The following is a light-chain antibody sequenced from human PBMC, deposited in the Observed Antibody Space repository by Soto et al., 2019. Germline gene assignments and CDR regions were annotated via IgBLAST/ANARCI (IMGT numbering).Light chain of an antibody. Sequence: EIVLTQSPGTLSLSPGERATLSCRASQSVSSSYLAWYQQKPGQAPRLLIYGASSRATGSPDRFSGSGSGTDFTLTIRRLEPEDFAVYYGQQYGTSPPTFGQGTKVEIK. J-gene: IGKJ1*01. V-gene: IGKV3-20*01. CDR2: GAS. CDR1: QSVSSSY. CDR3: QQYGTSPPT.